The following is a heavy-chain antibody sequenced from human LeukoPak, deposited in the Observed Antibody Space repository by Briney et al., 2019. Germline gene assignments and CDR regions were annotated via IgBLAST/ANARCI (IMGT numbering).Heavy chain of an antibody. CDR3: AKGTMIVVLGGY. CDR1: GFTFSSYS. CDR2: ISSSSSYI. V-gene: IGHV3-21*04. J-gene: IGHJ4*02. D-gene: IGHD3-22*01. Sequence: GGSLRLSCAASGFTFSSYSMNWVRQAPWKGLEWVSSISSSSSYIYYADSVQGRFTISRVNSKNTLYLQMNSLRAEDTAVYYCAKGTMIVVLGGYWGQGTLVTVSS.